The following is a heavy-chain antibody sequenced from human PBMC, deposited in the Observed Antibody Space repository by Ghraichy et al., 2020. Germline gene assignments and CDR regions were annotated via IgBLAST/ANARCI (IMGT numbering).Heavy chain of an antibody. D-gene: IGHD1-26*01. CDR1: GFNFSSYA. J-gene: IGHJ3*02. V-gene: IGHV3-30-3*01. CDR3: ARGGSRMYDAFDI. Sequence: GGSLRLSCAASGFNFSSYAFHWVRQAPGKGLEWVAVISYYGFNKFYADSVKGRFTISRDYSNKTLYLQMYSLRADDTAVYYCARGGSRMYDAFDIWGQGTLVTVSS. CDR2: ISYYGFNK.